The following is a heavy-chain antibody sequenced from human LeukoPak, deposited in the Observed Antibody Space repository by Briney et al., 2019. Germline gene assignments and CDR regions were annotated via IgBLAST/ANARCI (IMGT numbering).Heavy chain of an antibody. CDR3: ANLGYSSSYNWFDP. D-gene: IGHD6-13*01. CDR1: GFTFSSYG. J-gene: IGHJ5*02. CDR2: IRYDGSNK. V-gene: IGHV3-30*02. Sequence: GGSLRLSCAASGFTFSSYGMHWVRQAPGKGLEWVAFIRYDGSNKYYADSVKGRFTISRDNSKNTLYLQMNSLRAEDTAVYYCANLGYSSSYNWFDPWGQGTLVTVSS.